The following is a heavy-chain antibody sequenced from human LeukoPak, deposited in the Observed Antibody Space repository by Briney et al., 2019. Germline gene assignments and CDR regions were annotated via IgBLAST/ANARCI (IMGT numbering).Heavy chain of an antibody. CDR1: GYTFTSYG. V-gene: IGHV1-18*01. D-gene: IGHD3-22*01. J-gene: IGHJ6*02. CDR3: AGNGSSCYVVHYYYYYGMDV. CDR2: ISAYNGNT. Sequence: GASVKVSCKASGYTFTSYGISWVRQAPGQGLEWMGWISAYNGNTNYAQKLQGRVTMTTDTSTSTAYMELRSLRSDDTAVYYCAGNGSSCYVVHYYYYYGMDVWGQGTTVTVSS.